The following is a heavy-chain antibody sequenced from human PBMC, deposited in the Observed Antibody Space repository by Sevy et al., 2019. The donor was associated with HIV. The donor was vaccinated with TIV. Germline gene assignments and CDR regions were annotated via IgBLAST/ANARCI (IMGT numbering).Heavy chain of an antibody. V-gene: IGHV4-39*02. CDR1: GGSLVSPTFY. J-gene: IGHJ5*01. CDR2: MHYGGNT. Sequence: SETLSLTCTACGGSLVSPTFYWGWVRQPPGERLEWIAAMHYGGNTYYNPSLKDRLAMSIDTSKNQFSLNLTSVTAADAAVYHCVRDHHLRGRHWFDSWGQGALVTVSS. D-gene: IGHD3-16*01. CDR3: VRDHHLRGRHWFDS.